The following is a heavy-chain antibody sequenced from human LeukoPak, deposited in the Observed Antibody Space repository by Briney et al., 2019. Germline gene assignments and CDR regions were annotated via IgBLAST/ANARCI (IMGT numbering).Heavy chain of an antibody. V-gene: IGHV1-69*04. D-gene: IGHD3-22*01. CDR1: GGTFSSYA. Sequence: SVKVSCKASGGTFSSYAISWVRQAPGQGLEWMGGIIPILGIANYAQKFQGRVTITADKSTSTAYMELSSLRSEDTAVYYCARGGGYYYNWYFDLWGRGTLVTVSS. J-gene: IGHJ2*01. CDR3: ARGGGYYYNWYFDL. CDR2: IIPILGIA.